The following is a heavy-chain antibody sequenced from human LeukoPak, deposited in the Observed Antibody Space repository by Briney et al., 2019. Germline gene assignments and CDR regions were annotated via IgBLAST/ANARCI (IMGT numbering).Heavy chain of an antibody. CDR2: INHSGST. CDR1: GGSFSGYY. Sequence: SETLSLTCAVYGGSFSGYYWSWIRQPPGKGLEWIGEINHSGSTNYNPSLKSRVTISVDTSKNQFSLKLSSVTAADTAVYYCARSEPAWITMVRGDPRGWFDPWGQRTLVTVSS. CDR3: ARSEPAWITMVRGDPRGWFDP. D-gene: IGHD3-10*01. V-gene: IGHV4-34*01. J-gene: IGHJ5*02.